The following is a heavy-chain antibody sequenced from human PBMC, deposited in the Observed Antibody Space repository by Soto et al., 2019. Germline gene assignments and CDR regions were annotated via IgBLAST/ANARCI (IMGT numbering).Heavy chain of an antibody. D-gene: IGHD6-13*01. CDR3: ARDLAAAGFDS. Sequence: EVQLVESGGGLVKPGGSLRLSCAASGFTFSSYNMNWVRQAPGKGLEWVSYITTSSSYTYYADSVKGRFTIARDNAKNSLYLQMNSLRAGDTAVYFCARDLAAAGFDSWGQGTLVTVSS. CDR1: GFTFSSYN. CDR2: ITTSSSYT. J-gene: IGHJ4*02. V-gene: IGHV3-21*01.